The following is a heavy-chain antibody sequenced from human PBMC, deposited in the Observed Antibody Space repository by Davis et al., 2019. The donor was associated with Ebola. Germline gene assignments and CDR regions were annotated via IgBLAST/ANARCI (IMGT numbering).Heavy chain of an antibody. CDR2: IKQDGSEK. CDR1: GFTFSSYW. D-gene: IGHD6-13*01. CDR3: ARVGHDSRSWYFDY. Sequence: GESLKISCAASGFTFSSYWMSWVRQAPGKGLEWVANIKQDGSEKYFVDSVMGRFTISRDNAKNALYLQMNSLRDEDTAVYYCARVGHDSRSWYFDYWGQGTLATVSS. J-gene: IGHJ4*02. V-gene: IGHV3-7*01.